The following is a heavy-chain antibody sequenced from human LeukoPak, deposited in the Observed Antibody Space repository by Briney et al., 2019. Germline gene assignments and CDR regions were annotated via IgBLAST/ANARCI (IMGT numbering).Heavy chain of an antibody. CDR3: AREGVVEMATAFDI. Sequence: GGSLRLSCAASGFTFSSYGMHWVRQAPGKGLEWVAFIRYDGSNKYYADSVKGRFTISRDNSKNTLYLQMNSLRAEDTAVYYCAREGVVEMATAFDIWGQGTMVTVSS. J-gene: IGHJ3*02. V-gene: IGHV3-30*02. D-gene: IGHD5-24*01. CDR2: IRYDGSNK. CDR1: GFTFSSYG.